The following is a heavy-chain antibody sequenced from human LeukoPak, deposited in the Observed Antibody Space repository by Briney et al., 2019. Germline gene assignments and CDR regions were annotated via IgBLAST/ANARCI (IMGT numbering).Heavy chain of an antibody. D-gene: IGHD2/OR15-2a*01. V-gene: IGHV3-74*01. Sequence: GGSLRLSCVASGFTFSSYWMHWVCQAPGKGLVWVSRINNDGSSTSYADSVKGRFTISRDNAKNTLYLQMNSLRAEDTAVYYCTRGDYFRPFDYWGQGTLVTVSS. CDR1: GFTFSSYW. J-gene: IGHJ4*02. CDR2: INNDGSST. CDR3: TRGDYFRPFDY.